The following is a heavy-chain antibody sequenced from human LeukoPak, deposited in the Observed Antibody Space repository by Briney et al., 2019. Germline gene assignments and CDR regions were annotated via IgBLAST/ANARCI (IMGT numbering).Heavy chain of an antibody. CDR2: MYYSGST. D-gene: IGHD3-22*01. V-gene: IGHV4-59*01. CDR3: ARLSGSGYYPFDN. Sequence: SETLSLTCNVSGGSISSYSWSWIRQPPGKGLEWIGYMYYSGSTSYNPSLKSRVTTSVDTSKNQFSLKMSSVTAPDTAVYYCARLSGSGYYPFDNWGQGTLVTVSS. CDR1: GGSISSYS. J-gene: IGHJ4*02.